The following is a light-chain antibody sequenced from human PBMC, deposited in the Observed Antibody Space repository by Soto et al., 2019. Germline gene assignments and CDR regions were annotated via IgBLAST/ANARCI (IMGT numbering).Light chain of an antibody. J-gene: IGKJ2*01. Sequence: EIVMTQSPATLSVSPGERATLSCRASQSVSSNLAWYQQKPGQAPRLLIYGASTMATGIPARFSGSGSGTEFTLTISSLQSEDFAVYYCQQYNNWPPADTFGQGTKLEIK. CDR1: QSVSSN. CDR2: GAS. V-gene: IGKV3-15*01. CDR3: QQYNNWPPADT.